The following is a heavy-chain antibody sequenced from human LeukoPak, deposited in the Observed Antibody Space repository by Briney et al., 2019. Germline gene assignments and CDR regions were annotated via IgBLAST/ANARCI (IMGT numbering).Heavy chain of an antibody. D-gene: IGHD2-15*01. J-gene: IGHJ5*02. CDR1: GFTFSSYG. V-gene: IGHV3-30*02. Sequence: QTGGSLRLSCAASGFTFSSYGMHWVRQAPGKGLEWVAFIRYDGSNKYYADSVKGRFTISRDNSKNTLYLQMNSLRAEDTAVYYCAKEAVVVVAAYDNWFDPWGQGTLVTVSS. CDR3: AKEAVVVVAAYDNWFDP. CDR2: IRYDGSNK.